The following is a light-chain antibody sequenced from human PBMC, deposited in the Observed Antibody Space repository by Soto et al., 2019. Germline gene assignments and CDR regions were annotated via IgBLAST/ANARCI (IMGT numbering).Light chain of an antibody. J-gene: IGKJ2*03. Sequence: EIVLTQSPGTLSLSPGERATLSCRASQSVSSSYLAWYQHKPGQAPRLLIYGASSRATGIPDRFSGSGSGTDFTLTISRLEPEDFALYYCQQYASSPHSFVQGTKQEIK. CDR3: QQYASSPHS. V-gene: IGKV3-20*01. CDR1: QSVSSSY. CDR2: GAS.